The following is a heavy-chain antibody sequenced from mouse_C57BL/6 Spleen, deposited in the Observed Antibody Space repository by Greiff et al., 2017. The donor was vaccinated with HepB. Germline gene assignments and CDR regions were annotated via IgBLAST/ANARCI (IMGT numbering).Heavy chain of an antibody. CDR1: GYTFTEYT. J-gene: IGHJ1*03. CDR3: ARHHYYYGSTFGYFDV. Sequence: VKLQQSGAELVKPGASVKLSCKASGYTFTEYTIHWVKQRSGQGLEWIGWFYPGSGSIKYNEKFKDKATLTADKSSSTVYMELSRLTSEDSAVYFCARHHYYYGSTFGYFDVWGTGTTVTVSS. V-gene: IGHV1-62-2*01. D-gene: IGHD1-1*01. CDR2: FYPGSGSI.